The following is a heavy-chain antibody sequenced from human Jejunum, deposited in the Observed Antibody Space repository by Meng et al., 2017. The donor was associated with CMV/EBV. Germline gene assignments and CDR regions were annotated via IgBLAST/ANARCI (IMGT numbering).Heavy chain of an antibody. Sequence: QGHLQESGPGLVKPYHTLSPTCTGSGGSVSSGGYYWTWIRQHPGKGLEWFGHIYYSGSTFYNPSLKRRVIISIGTSKNQFSLNLRSVTAADTAVYYCARVSSGWDYFDYWGQGTLVTVSS. D-gene: IGHD6-19*01. J-gene: IGHJ4*02. V-gene: IGHV4-31*03. CDR3: ARVSSGWDYFDY. CDR1: GGSVSSGGYY. CDR2: IYYSGST.